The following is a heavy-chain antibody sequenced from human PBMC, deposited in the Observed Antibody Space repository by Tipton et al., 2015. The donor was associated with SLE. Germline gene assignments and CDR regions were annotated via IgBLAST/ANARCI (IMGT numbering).Heavy chain of an antibody. J-gene: IGHJ4*02. CDR2: INGDGSST. CDR3: GRAAIVGPSGGFDF. CDR1: GFTFSSHW. V-gene: IGHV3-74*01. D-gene: IGHD1-26*01. Sequence: GSLRLSCAASGFTFSSHWMHWVRQAPGKGLVWVSRINGDGSSTTYADSVEGRFTMSRDNVKNTLYLQMSSLRAEDTAVYFCGRAAIVGPSGGFDFWGQGTLVTVSS.